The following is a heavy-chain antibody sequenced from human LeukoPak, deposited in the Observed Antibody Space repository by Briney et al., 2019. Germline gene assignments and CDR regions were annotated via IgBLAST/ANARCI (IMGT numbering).Heavy chain of an antibody. CDR1: GFTFSDYG. CDR2: IRNDGSYE. J-gene: IGHJ4*02. V-gene: IGHV3-30*02. CDR3: AKVGPIPRGRGVIINRSLDY. Sequence: GGSLRLSCAASGFTFSDYGMHWVRQAPGKGLEWVAFIRNDGSYEYYPDSVKGRFTISRDNSRNALFLQMNSLRAEDTAVYYCAKVGPIPRGRGVIINRSLDYWGQGTLVTVSS. D-gene: IGHD3-10*01.